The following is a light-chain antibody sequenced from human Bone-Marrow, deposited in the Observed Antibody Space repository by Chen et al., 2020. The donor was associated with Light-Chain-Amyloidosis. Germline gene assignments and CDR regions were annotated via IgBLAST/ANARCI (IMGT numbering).Light chain of an antibody. CDR3: QSADSSGTYEVI. CDR1: DLPTKY. J-gene: IGLJ2*01. V-gene: IGLV3-25*03. CDR2: RDT. Sequence: SDALTQPPSVSVAPGQPARITCAGDDLPTKYAYWYQQKPGQAPVLVIHRDTERPSGISERFSGSSSGTTATLTISGVQAEDEADYHCQSADSSGTYEVIFGGGTKLTVL.